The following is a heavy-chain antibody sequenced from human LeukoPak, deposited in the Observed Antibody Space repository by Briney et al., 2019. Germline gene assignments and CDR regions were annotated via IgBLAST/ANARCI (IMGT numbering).Heavy chain of an antibody. Sequence: PGGSLRLSCAASGFTFSSNYMSWVRQAPGKGLEWVSVIYSGGSTYYADSVKGRFTISRDNSKNTLYLQMNSLRAEDTAVYYCARDRTSDYYYYGMDVWGQGTTVTVSS. CDR1: GFTFSSNY. J-gene: IGHJ6*02. D-gene: IGHD2-2*01. CDR3: ARDRTSDYYYYGMDV. V-gene: IGHV3-66*01. CDR2: IYSGGST.